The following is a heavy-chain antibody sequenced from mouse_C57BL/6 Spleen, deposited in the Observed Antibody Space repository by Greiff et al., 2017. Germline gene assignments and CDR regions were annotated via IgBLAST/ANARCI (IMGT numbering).Heavy chain of an antibody. CDR2: INPNNGGT. J-gene: IGHJ4*01. V-gene: IGHV1-22*01. Sequence: VQLKESGPELVKPGASVKMSCKASGYTFTDYNMHWVKQSHGKSLEWIGYINPNNGGTSYNQKFKGKATLTVNKSYSTAYMELRSLTSEDSAVYYCARRIYYGNYVGVDYWGQGTSVTVSS. D-gene: IGHD2-1*01. CDR3: ARRIYYGNYVGVDY. CDR1: GYTFTDYN.